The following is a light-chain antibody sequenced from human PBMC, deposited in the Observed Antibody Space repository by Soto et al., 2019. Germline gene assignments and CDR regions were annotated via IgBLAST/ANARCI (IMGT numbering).Light chain of an antibody. V-gene: IGKV1-39*01. Sequence: DIQMTQSPSSLSASVGDRVTITCLANQSISNHLNWYQHKPGKAPNLLIYAASSLQSGVPSRFSGSGSGTDFTLTISSLQREDFATYYCQQSYSSWWTFGQGTKVDIK. CDR1: QSISNH. CDR2: AAS. J-gene: IGKJ1*01. CDR3: QQSYSSWWT.